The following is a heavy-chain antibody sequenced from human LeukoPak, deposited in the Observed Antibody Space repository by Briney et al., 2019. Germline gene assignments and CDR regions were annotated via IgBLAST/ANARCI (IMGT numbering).Heavy chain of an antibody. J-gene: IGHJ4*02. CDR1: GYTFTSYC. CDR3: ARVGRRLKYYDESSGVGYFAY. V-gene: IGHV1-18*04. Sequence: AAVQVSCKDSGYTFTSYCISWVRQAAAQGLEWMGWVSAYNGNKNYEQKLQGRVTMTTDTSTSTAYMGLRSLRSDDTAVYYCARVGRRLKYYDESSGVGYFAYWGQGTLVTVSS. D-gene: IGHD3-22*01. CDR2: VSAYNGNK.